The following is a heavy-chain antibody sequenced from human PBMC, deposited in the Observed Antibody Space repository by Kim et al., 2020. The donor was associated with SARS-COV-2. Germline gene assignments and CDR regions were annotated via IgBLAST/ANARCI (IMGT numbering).Heavy chain of an antibody. Sequence: GRFTISRDNAKNSLYLQMNSLRDEDTAVYYCARDLAYGDYTPYYYYGMDVWGQGTTVTVSS. V-gene: IGHV3-48*02. CDR3: ARDLAYGDYTPYYYYGMDV. D-gene: IGHD4-17*01. J-gene: IGHJ6*02.